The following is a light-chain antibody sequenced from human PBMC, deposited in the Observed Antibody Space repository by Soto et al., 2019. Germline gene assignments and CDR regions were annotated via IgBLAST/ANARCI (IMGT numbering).Light chain of an antibody. J-gene: IGKJ3*01. Sequence: DIQMTQSPSTLSASVGDRVTITCRASQSISSWLAWYQQKPGKAPKLLIYKASSLESGVPSRFSGSGSGTEFTLTISRLQPDDFATYYCQQYDIYPFTFGPGTKVDIK. CDR2: KAS. CDR1: QSISSW. CDR3: QQYDIYPFT. V-gene: IGKV1-5*03.